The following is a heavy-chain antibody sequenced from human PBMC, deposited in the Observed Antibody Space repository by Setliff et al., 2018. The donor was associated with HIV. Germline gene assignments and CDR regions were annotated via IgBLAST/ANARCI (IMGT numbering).Heavy chain of an antibody. CDR3: ARAQALLRVYYMDV. V-gene: IGHV7-4-1*02. CDR2: NNTNTENP. CDR1: GYTFTKYG. J-gene: IGHJ6*03. D-gene: IGHD3-3*01. Sequence: RASVKVSCKASGYTFTKYGISWVRQAPGQGLEWLGWNNTNTENPTYAQGFTGRFVFSLDTSVSAAFLQISSLKAEDTAVYYCARAQALLRVYYMDVWGKGTTVTVSS.